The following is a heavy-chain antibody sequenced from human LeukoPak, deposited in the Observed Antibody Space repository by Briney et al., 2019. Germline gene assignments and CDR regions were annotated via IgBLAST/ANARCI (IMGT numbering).Heavy chain of an antibody. CDR2: FYETLKT. Sequence: GGSLRLSCAASGFTFNLYAVTWVRQAPGKGLEWVSTFYETLKTDYADSVKGRFTISRDTSNNMLYLQMNGLRTEDTAIYYCAKRGAGSGGLHYWGQGTLVTVSS. J-gene: IGHJ4*02. CDR3: AKRGAGSGGLHY. V-gene: IGHV3-23*01. CDR1: GFTFNLYA. D-gene: IGHD6-19*01.